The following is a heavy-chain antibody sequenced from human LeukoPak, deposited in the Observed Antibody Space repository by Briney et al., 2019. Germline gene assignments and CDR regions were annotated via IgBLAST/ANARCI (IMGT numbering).Heavy chain of an antibody. Sequence: PSETLSLTRAVSGGSISSSNWWSWVRQPPGKGLEWIGEVYHSGSTNYNPSLKSRVTISVDTSKNQFSLKLSSVTAADTAVYYCARVVAVAAQRAYFDYWGQGTLVTVSS. D-gene: IGHD6-19*01. V-gene: IGHV4-4*02. J-gene: IGHJ4*02. CDR1: GGSISSSNW. CDR2: VYHSGST. CDR3: ARVVAVAAQRAYFDY.